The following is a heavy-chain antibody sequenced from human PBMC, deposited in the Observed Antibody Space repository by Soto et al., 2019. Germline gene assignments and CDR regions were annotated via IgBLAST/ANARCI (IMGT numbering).Heavy chain of an antibody. V-gene: IGHV4-31*03. CDR2: IYYSGST. J-gene: IGHJ4*02. D-gene: IGHD1-26*01. CDR1: GGSISSGGYY. Sequence: QVQLHESGPGLVKPSQTLSLTCTVSGGSISSGGYYWSWIRQHPGKGLEWIGYIYYSGSTYYNPSLKSRVTISVDPSKNQFALKLSSVTAADTAVYYCAREGGIVGATAADYWGQGTLVTVSS. CDR3: AREGGIVGATAADY.